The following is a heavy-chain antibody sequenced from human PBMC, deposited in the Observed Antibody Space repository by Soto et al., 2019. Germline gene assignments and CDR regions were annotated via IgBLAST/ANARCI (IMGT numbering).Heavy chain of an antibody. D-gene: IGHD2-15*01. CDR1: GGSVSSGSYY. J-gene: IGHJ3*02. V-gene: IGHV4-61*01. Sequence: VQLQESGPGLVKPSETLSLTCTVSGGSVSSGSYYWSWIRQPPGKGLEWIGYIYYSGSTNYNPSLKSRVTISVDTSKNQFSLKLSSVTAADTAVYYFARGSGPNDAFDIWGQGTMVTVSS. CDR3: ARGSGPNDAFDI. CDR2: IYYSGST.